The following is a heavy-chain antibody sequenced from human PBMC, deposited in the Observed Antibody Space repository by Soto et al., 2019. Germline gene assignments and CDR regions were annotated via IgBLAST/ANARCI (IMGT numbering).Heavy chain of an antibody. CDR2: INPNSGGT. J-gene: IGHJ6*02. Sequence: ASVKVSCKASGYTFSGYYIHWLRQAPGQGLEGMGWINPNSGGTNYAQKFQGRVTVTRDTPTSTAYMELSRLTSDDTAVYYCARSLTEGYCTITGCYTRPLYGMDVWGQGTTVTV. V-gene: IGHV1-2*02. D-gene: IGHD2-2*02. CDR3: ARSLTEGYCTITGCYTRPLYGMDV. CDR1: GYTFSGYY.